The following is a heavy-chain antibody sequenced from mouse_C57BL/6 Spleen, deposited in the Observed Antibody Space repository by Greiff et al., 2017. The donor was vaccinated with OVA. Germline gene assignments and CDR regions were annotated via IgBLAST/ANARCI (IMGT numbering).Heavy chain of an antibody. CDR1: GYTFTSYW. Sequence: QVQLQQPGAELVMPGASVTMSCKASGYTFTSYWITWVKQRPGQGLEWIGDIYPGSGSTNYNEKFKSKATLTVDTSSSTAYMQLSSRTTEEAAVDYCGKEKTGRMDDWGQGTSVTVSS. CDR2: IYPGSGST. D-gene: IGHD4-1*01. J-gene: IGHJ4*01. V-gene: IGHV1-55*01. CDR3: GKEKTGRMDD.